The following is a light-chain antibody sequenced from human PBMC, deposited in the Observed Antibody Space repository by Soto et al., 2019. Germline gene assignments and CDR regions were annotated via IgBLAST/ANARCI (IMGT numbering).Light chain of an antibody. Sequence: EIVLTQSPGILSLSPGERASLSCGASQSISSSFLAWYQQKPGQAPRLLIYDASSRASGIPARFSGRGSGTDFTLTISYLEPEDFAIYYCQQGGNWPLTFGQGTRLEI. J-gene: IGKJ5*01. CDR3: QQGGNWPLT. CDR2: DAS. V-gene: IGKV3D-20*02. CDR1: QSISSSF.